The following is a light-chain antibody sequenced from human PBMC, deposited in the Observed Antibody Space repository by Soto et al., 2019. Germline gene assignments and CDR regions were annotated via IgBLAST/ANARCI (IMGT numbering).Light chain of an antibody. J-gene: IGLJ1*01. CDR2: AGS. Sequence: QSVLTQPDSVSGSPGQSITISCTGTSGDVGSYNLVSWYQQHPGKAPKLIIYAGSKRPSGVSNRFSGSQSGNTASLTISGLQAEDEADYYCCSYADSSTYVFGTGTKVTVL. V-gene: IGLV2-23*01. CDR1: SGDVGSYNL. CDR3: CSYADSSTYV.